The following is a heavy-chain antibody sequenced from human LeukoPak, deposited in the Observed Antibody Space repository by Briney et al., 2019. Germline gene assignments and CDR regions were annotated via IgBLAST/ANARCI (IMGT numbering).Heavy chain of an antibody. CDR2: IYSSGST. J-gene: IGHJ4*02. Sequence: SETLSLTCTVSGGSMSSADYYWSWIRQPAGKGLEWIGRIYSSGSTNYNPSLKSRVIISGDTSKNQFSLKLSSVTAADTAVYYCAREEEIAAAGHYFYWGQGTLVTVSS. CDR1: GGSMSSADYY. CDR3: AREEEIAAAGHYFY. D-gene: IGHD6-13*01. V-gene: IGHV4-61*02.